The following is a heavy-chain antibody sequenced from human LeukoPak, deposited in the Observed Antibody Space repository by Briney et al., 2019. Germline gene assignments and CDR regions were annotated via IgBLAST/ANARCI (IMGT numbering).Heavy chain of an antibody. D-gene: IGHD6-13*01. CDR3: TKNRGSGSSHFDY. Sequence: GGSLRLSCAASGFTFGDYTMSWFRQAPGKGLEWVSHIRSKAYCGATEYAASVKCSFSISRDDSKSIAYLQMNGQKIEDTGVYYCTKNRGSGSSHFDYWGQGTMVTVSS. CDR1: GFTFGDYT. CDR2: IRSKAYCGAT. J-gene: IGHJ4*02. V-gene: IGHV3-49*03.